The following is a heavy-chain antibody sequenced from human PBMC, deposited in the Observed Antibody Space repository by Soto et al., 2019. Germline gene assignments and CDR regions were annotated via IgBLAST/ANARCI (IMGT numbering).Heavy chain of an antibody. CDR2: IYSSGST. CDR1: GDSVSSNSAA. Sequence: PSQTLSLTCAISGDSVSSNSAAWNWIRQSPGKGLEWIGYIYSSGSTHYNPSLQNRVTISIDTSKNQVSLNVNSVTAADTAVYYCARDHPHSYGVYYFDYWGQGTPVTVSS. CDR3: ARDHPHSYGVYYFDY. J-gene: IGHJ4*02. D-gene: IGHD5-18*01. V-gene: IGHV4-61*01.